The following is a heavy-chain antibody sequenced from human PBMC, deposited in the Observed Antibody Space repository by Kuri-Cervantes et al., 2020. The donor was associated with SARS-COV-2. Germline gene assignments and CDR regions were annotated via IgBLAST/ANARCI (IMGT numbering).Heavy chain of an antibody. J-gene: IGHJ3*02. V-gene: IGHV1-69*04. Sequence: SVKVSCKASGGTFSSYAISWVRQAPGQGLEWMGRIIPILGTANYAQKFQGRVTITADKSTSAAYMELSSLRSEDTAVYYCASSIAAAGWDAFDIWGQGTMVTVSS. CDR2: IIPILGTA. CDR3: ASSIAAAGWDAFDI. CDR1: GGTFSSYA. D-gene: IGHD6-13*01.